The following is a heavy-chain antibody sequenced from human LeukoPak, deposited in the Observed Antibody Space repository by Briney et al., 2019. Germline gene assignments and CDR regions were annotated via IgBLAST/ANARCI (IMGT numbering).Heavy chain of an antibody. D-gene: IGHD2-2*01. V-gene: IGHV1-18*01. Sequence: ASVTVSFKASGYTFTSYGISWVRQAPGQGLEWMGWISAYNGNTNYAQKLQGRVTMTTDTSTSTAYMELRSLRSDDTAVYYCARDKNLPATPSHNWFDPWGQGTLVTVSS. CDR2: ISAYNGNT. J-gene: IGHJ5*02. CDR3: ARDKNLPATPSHNWFDP. CDR1: GYTFTSYG.